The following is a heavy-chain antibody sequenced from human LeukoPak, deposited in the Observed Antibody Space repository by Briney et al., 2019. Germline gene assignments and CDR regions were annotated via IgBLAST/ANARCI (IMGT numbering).Heavy chain of an antibody. CDR3: ARQGCSSTSCYRSWDY. V-gene: IGHV4-39*01. Sequence: SETLSLTCTVSGGSISSSSYYWGWIRQPPGKGLEWIGSIYYSGSTYYNPSLKSRVTISVDTSKNQFSLRLSSVTAADTAVYYCARQGCSSTSCYRSWDYWGQGTLVTVSS. CDR2: IYYSGST. CDR1: GGSISSSSYY. J-gene: IGHJ4*02. D-gene: IGHD2-2*02.